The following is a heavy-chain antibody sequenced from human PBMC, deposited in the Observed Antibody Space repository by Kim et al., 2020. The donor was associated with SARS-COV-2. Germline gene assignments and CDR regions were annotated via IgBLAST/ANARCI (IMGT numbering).Heavy chain of an antibody. CDR3: ARVTTLNYDILTGYYGGRYFDH. V-gene: IGHV4-39*01. Sequence: SETLSLTCTVSGGSISSSSYYWGWILQPPGKGLEWIGSIYYSGSTYYNPSLKSRVTISVDTSKNQFSLKLSSVTAADTAVYYCARVTTLNYDILTGYYGGRYFDHWGRGTLVTVSS. CDR1: GGSISSSSYY. CDR2: IYYSGST. D-gene: IGHD3-9*01. J-gene: IGHJ2*01.